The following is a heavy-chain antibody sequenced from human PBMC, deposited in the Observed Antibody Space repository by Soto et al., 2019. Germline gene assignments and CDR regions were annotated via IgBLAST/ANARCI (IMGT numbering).Heavy chain of an antibody. D-gene: IGHD2-2*02. V-gene: IGHV3-21*01. CDR3: AREYTAWPLAYGLDV. Sequence: NPGGSVRLSCVGSGFTFSTYSINWVRQAPGKGLEWVSSISSRSDISYADSVKGRFTISRAKAKNSVSLQMNSLRAEDTAVYYCAREYTAWPLAYGLDVWGQGTTVTVSS. J-gene: IGHJ6*02. CDR2: ISSRSDI. CDR1: GFTFSTYS.